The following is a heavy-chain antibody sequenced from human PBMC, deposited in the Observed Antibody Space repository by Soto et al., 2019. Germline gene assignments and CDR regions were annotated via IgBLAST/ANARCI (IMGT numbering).Heavy chain of an antibody. J-gene: IGHJ4*02. CDR2: ISGSGGST. V-gene: IGHV3-23*01. CDR1: GFTFSSYA. Sequence: GGSLRLSCAASGFTFSSYAMSWVRQAPGNGLEWVSAISGSGGSTYYADSVKGRFTISRDNSKNTLYLQMNSLRAEDTAVYYCANPLDDFWSGSDYWGQGTLVTVSS. CDR3: ANPLDDFWSGSDY. D-gene: IGHD3-3*01.